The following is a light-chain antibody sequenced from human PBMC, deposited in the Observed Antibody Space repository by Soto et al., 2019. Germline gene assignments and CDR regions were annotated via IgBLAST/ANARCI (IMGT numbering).Light chain of an antibody. CDR2: DAS. J-gene: IGKJ5*01. CDR3: QQRSNWPPT. V-gene: IGKV3-11*01. CDR1: QTVNNY. Sequence: EIVLTQSPATLSFSPGERATLSCRASQTVNNYLAWYQQKPGQAPRLLIYDASNRATVIPARFSGGGSGTDFTLPISSLEPEDFAVYYCQQRSNWPPTFGQGTRLEI.